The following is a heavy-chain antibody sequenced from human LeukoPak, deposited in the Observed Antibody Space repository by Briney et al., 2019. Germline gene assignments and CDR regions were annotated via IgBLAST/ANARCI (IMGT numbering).Heavy chain of an antibody. V-gene: IGHV1-69*05. CDR2: IIPIFGTA. CDR1: GGTFSSYA. Sequence: GASVTVSCKASGGTFSSYAISWVRQAPGQGLEWMGGIIPIFGTANYAQKFQGRVTITTDESTSTAYMELSSLRSEDTAVYYCARDLYAYSPYYMDVWGKGTTVTVSS. CDR3: ARDLYAYSPYYMDV. D-gene: IGHD2/OR15-2a*01. J-gene: IGHJ6*03.